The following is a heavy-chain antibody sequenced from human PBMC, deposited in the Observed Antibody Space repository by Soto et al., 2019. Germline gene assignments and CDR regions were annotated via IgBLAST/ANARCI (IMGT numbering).Heavy chain of an antibody. CDR1: GGSISSYY. Sequence: QVQLQESGPGLVKPSETLSLTCTVSGGSISSYYWSWIRQPPGKGLEWIGYIYYSGSTNYNPSLTSRVTISVDTSKNQFSLKLSSVTAADTAVYYCASSDIVVANYYYYYMDVWGKGTTVTVSS. J-gene: IGHJ6*03. D-gene: IGHD2-15*01. CDR3: ASSDIVVANYYYYYMDV. V-gene: IGHV4-59*08. CDR2: IYYSGST.